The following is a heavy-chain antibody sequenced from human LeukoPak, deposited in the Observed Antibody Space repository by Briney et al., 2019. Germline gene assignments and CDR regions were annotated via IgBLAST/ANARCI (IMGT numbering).Heavy chain of an antibody. V-gene: IGHV4-38-2*02. J-gene: IGHJ4*02. CDR3: ARDQAYCGGDCYFDF. Sequence: SETLSLTCAVSAYSISSAYYWGWIRQPPGKGLEWIGSIYHSGSTDYNPSLKSRVTISVDTSKNQFSLKLRSVTAADTAVYYCARDQAYCGGDCYFDFWGQGTLVTVSS. CDR1: AYSISSAYY. CDR2: IYHSGST. D-gene: IGHD2-21*02.